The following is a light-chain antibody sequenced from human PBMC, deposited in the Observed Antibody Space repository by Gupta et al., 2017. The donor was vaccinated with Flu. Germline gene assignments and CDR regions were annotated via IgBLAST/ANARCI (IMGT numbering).Light chain of an antibody. V-gene: IGKV2-30*02. CDR1: QSLVHSNGDTY. Sequence: DVVVTQFPLPLPVTLGQPASISCRSSQSLVHSNGDTYLNWFQQRPGQSPRRLIYKVSHWDSGVPDRFSGSGSGTDFTLQISRVEAEDIGVYFCMQGTHWPWTFGQGTKVEIK. J-gene: IGKJ1*01. CDR3: MQGTHWPWT. CDR2: KVS.